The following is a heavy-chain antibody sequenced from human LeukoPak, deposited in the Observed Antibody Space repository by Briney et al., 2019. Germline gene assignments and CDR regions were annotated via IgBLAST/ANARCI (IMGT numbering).Heavy chain of an antibody. D-gene: IGHD2-2*02. CDR3: ARDRRPKGHCSSTTCYMVFDY. Sequence: PGRSLRLSCAASGFTFSKYSMNWIRQAPGKGLEWVSFISSGSSTIYYVDSVKGRFTISRDNSKNTLYLQMNSLRAEDTAVYYCARDRRPKGHCSSTTCYMVFDYWGQGTLVTVSS. J-gene: IGHJ4*02. CDR1: GFTFSKYS. V-gene: IGHV3-48*01. CDR2: ISSGSSTI.